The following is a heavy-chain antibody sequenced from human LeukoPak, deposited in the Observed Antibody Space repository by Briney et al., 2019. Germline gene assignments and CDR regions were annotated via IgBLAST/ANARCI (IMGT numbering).Heavy chain of an antibody. Sequence: SETLSLTCDISGRSISRGSYWGWIRRPPGKGLEWIGNIDHAGSPYYNPSLRSRVTIPVDTSNNHFSLKLSSVTAPDTAVYYCARDRGGYGDFVSWGQGTLVTVSS. V-gene: IGHV4-38-2*02. J-gene: IGHJ4*02. CDR2: IDHAGSP. CDR1: GRSISRGSY. D-gene: IGHD5-12*01. CDR3: ARDRGGYGDFVS.